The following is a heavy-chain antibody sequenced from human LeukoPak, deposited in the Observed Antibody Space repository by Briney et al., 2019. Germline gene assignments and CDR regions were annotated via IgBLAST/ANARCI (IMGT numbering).Heavy chain of an antibody. CDR3: AREDRYPHSPLDY. D-gene: IGHD1-14*01. Sequence: GGSLRLSCAASGFTFSSYEMIWVRQAPGKGLEGVSYISSSGSTIYYADPVKGRFTISRDNAKNSLYLQMNSLRAEDTAVYYCAREDRYPHSPLDYWGQGTLVTVSS. CDR1: GFTFSSYE. CDR2: ISSSGSTI. V-gene: IGHV3-48*03. J-gene: IGHJ4*02.